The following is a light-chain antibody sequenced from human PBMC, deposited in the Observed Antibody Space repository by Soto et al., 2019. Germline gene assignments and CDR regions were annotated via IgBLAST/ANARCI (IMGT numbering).Light chain of an antibody. V-gene: IGLV1-44*01. CDR3: ASWDDRLKGYV. J-gene: IGLJ1*01. Sequence: QTVVTQPPSASGTPGQRVVISCSGSRSNIGSNSVNWYQQLPGTAPKLLIYIDDQRPSGVPDRFSGSKSGTSVSLAISGVQSEDEADYYCASWDDRLKGYVFGTGTKLTVL. CDR2: IDD. CDR1: RSNIGSNS.